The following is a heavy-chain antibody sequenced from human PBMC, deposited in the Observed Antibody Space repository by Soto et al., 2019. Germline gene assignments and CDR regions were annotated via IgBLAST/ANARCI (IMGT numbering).Heavy chain of an antibody. V-gene: IGHV4-39*01. D-gene: IGHD1-20*01. CDR1: GGPIRVQSYY. J-gene: IGHJ5*02. Sequence: EGLSLTCTASGGPIRVQSYYWTWIRQTPGKGLEWVGSSYYSGTSYFNPALKGRVTISVDTSTNQFSLRLTSVTAADTAVYYCNRRYNGNDYYFDPWGYGPL. CDR3: NRRYNGNDYYFDP. CDR2: SYYSGTS.